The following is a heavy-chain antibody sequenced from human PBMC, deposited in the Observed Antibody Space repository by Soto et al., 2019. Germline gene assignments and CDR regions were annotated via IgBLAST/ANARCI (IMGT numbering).Heavy chain of an antibody. CDR2: IYYSGST. J-gene: IGHJ4*02. CDR1: GGSISSSSYY. V-gene: IGHV4-39*01. D-gene: IGHD3-10*01. CDR3: ARHSSGQRWFGELWCFDD. Sequence: SETLSLTCTVSGGSISSSSYYWGWIRQPPGKGLERIGSIYYSGSTYYNPSLKSRVTISVDTSKNQFSLKLSSVTAADTAVYYCARHSSGQRWFGELWCFDDWGQGTLVTVSS.